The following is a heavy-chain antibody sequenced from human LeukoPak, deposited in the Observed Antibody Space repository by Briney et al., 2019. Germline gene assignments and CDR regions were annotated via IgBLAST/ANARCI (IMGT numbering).Heavy chain of an antibody. J-gene: IGHJ4*02. CDR2: ISDSGDYT. CDR3: AKDTSIGKYCTNGVCSPFDY. CDR1: GFTFSIYA. V-gene: IGHV3-23*01. D-gene: IGHD2-8*01. Sequence: GGSLRLSCAGSGFTFSIYAMSWVRQAPGQGLEWVSVISDSGDYTSYADPVRGRFTISRDNSRNTLYLQMISLRPEDTAVYYCAKDTSIGKYCTNGVCSPFDYWGQGTLVTVSS.